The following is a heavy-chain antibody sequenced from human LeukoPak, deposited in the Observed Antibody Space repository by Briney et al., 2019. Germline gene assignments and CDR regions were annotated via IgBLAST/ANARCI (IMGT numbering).Heavy chain of an antibody. J-gene: IGHJ6*04. CDR2: IYYSGST. D-gene: IGHD7-27*01. CDR3: ARGPPYAPGVLDV. Sequence: SETLSLTCTVSGGSISSSSYYWGWIRQPPGKGLEWIGSIYYSGSTYYNPSLKSRVTISVDTSKNQFSLKLTSVTAADTAVYYCARGPPYAPGVLDVRGKGTTVTISS. V-gene: IGHV4-39*01. CDR1: GGSISSSSYY.